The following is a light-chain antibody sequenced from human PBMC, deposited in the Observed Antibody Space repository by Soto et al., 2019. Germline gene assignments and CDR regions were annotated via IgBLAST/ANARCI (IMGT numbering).Light chain of an antibody. Sequence: QSVLTRPASLSGSPGQSITISCTGTSSDVGGYIWVSCYQHHPRKAPNLVIYDVYQRPSVVSSRFFGSKSGNTAFLTISRLQTEDEADYYGVSYTSRATYVCGSGAKVTVL. CDR2: DVY. CDR1: SSDVGGYIW. V-gene: IGLV2-14*01. J-gene: IGLJ1*01. CDR3: VSYTSRATYV.